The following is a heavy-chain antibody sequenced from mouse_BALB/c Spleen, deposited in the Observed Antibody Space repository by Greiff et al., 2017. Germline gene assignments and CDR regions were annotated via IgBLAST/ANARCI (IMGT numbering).Heavy chain of an antibody. CDR3: ARLLLDNY. V-gene: IGHV1S127*01. J-gene: IGHJ2*01. CDR2: IDPSDSET. Sequence: QVQLQQSGPQLVRPGASVKISCKASGYSFTSYWMHWVKQRPGQGLEWIGMIDPSDSETRLNQKFKDKATLTVDISSSTAYMQLSSPTSEDSAVYYCARLLLDNYWGQGTTLTVAS. D-gene: IGHD1-1*01. CDR1: GYSFTSYW.